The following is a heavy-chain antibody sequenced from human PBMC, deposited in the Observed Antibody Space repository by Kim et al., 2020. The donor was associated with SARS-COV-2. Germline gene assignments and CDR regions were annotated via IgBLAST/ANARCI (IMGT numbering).Heavy chain of an antibody. D-gene: IGHD6-6*01. V-gene: IGHV1-69*13. J-gene: IGHJ6*02. CDR2: IIPIFGTA. Sequence: SVKVSCKASGGTFSSYAISWVRQAPGQGLEWMGGIIPIFGTANYAQKFQGRVTITADESTSTAYMELSSLRSEDTAVYYCARDRSIAARLHGMDVWGQGTTVTVSS. CDR3: ARDRSIAARLHGMDV. CDR1: GGTFSSYA.